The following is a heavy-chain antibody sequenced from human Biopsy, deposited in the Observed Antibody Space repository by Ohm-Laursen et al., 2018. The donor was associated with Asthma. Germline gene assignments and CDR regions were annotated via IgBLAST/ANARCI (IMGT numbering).Heavy chain of an antibody. CDR1: GFTFSDHY. J-gene: IGHJ1*01. CDR2: IKHDGSEN. Sequence: SLRLSCAASGFTFSDHYMDWVRQAPGRGLEWVANIKHDGSENNHVDSLKGRFTISRDNAKNSLYLQMNSLRAEDTAVYYCARTFHFWSPHHAEHYQLWGQGTLVTVSS. D-gene: IGHD3-3*02. V-gene: IGHV3-7*01. CDR3: ARTFHFWSPHHAEHYQL.